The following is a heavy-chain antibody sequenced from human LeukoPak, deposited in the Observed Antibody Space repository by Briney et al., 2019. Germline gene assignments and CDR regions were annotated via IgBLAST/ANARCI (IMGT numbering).Heavy chain of an antibody. CDR3: VRGDWYFES. J-gene: IGHJ4*02. V-gene: IGHV3-7*04. CDR1: GFNFSDSR. CDR2: INRDGTEK. Sequence: GGSLRLSCATSGFNFSDSRMTWVRQAPGKGLQWVANINRDGTEKHFLDSVEGRFTTSRDNAKKSLYLLMNSLRPQDTAVYFCVRGDWYFESWGQGTLVTVSS. D-gene: IGHD2-21*01.